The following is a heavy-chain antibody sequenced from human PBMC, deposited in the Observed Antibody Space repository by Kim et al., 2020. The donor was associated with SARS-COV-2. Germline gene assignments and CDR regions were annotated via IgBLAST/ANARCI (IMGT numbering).Heavy chain of an antibody. CDR2: INPNSGGT. Sequence: ASVKVSCKASGYCFTGYSIHWARQAPGQGLEWMGWINPNSGGTNFAQKFQGRVTMTRDTSISTAYMELSGLISDDTAVYYCAREGWDPWGQGTLVTVSS. D-gene: IGHD2-15*01. CDR3: AREGWDP. J-gene: IGHJ5*02. V-gene: IGHV1-2*02. CDR1: GYCFTGYS.